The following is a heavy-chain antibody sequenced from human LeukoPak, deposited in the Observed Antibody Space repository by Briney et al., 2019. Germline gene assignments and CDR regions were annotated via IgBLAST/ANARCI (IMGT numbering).Heavy chain of an antibody. CDR2: ISSDGNTT. J-gene: IGHJ4*02. Sequence: PGGSLRLSCAASGFTFSKYWIYWVRHAPGEGLVWGSRISSDGNTTRYADSVKGRFTISRDNAANTLYLQMNSLRAEDTAVYYCAKTQYTNSRADYWGQGTLVTVSS. CDR3: AKTQYTNSRADY. D-gene: IGHD6-6*01. V-gene: IGHV3-74*01. CDR1: GFTFSKYW.